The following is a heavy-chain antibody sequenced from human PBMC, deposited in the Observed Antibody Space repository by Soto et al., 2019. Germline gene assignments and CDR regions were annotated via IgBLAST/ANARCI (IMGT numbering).Heavy chain of an antibody. V-gene: IGHV1-18*01. Sequence: GYVYSRDGIGGLSKEKKQGLEWMGWISAYNGNANYAQKLQGRVTMTTDTSTSKAYMERRSRRSDDTAVYYCARTRRAARPGRLSDYWGQGTLVTAPQ. J-gene: IGHJ4*02. CDR2: ISAYNGNA. CDR1: GYVYSRDG. D-gene: IGHD6-6*01. CDR3: ARTRRAARPGRLSDY.